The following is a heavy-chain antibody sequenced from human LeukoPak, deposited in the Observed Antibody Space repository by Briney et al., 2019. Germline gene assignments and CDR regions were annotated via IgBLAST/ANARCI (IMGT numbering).Heavy chain of an antibody. J-gene: IGHJ4*02. CDR2: ISYDGSNK. CDR3: ARAKGGRVATALDY. D-gene: IGHD5-18*01. CDR1: GFTFSSYA. Sequence: GGSLRLSCAASGFTFSSYAMHWARQAPGKGLEWVAVISYDGSNKYYADSVKGRFTISRDNSKNTLYLQMNSLRAEDTAVYYCARAKGGRVATALDYWGQGTLVTVSS. V-gene: IGHV3-30-3*01.